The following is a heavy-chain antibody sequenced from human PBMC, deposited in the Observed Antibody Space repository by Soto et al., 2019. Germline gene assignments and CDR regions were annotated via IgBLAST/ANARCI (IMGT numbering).Heavy chain of an antibody. Sequence: PGGSLRLSCAASGFTFSSYWMHWVRQAPGKGLAWVSRINSDGSSTSYADSVKGRFTISRDNAKNTLYLQMNSLRAEDTAVYYCARVETSYPAGWGQGTLVTVYS. V-gene: IGHV3-74*01. CDR2: INSDGSST. D-gene: IGHD2-2*01. CDR1: GFTFSSYW. J-gene: IGHJ4*02. CDR3: ARVETSYPAG.